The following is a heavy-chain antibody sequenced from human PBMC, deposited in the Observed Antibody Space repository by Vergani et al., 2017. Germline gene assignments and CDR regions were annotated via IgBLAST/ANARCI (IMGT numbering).Heavy chain of an antibody. CDR1: GFTFSSYE. Sequence: EVQLVESGGGLVQPGGSLRLSCAASGFTFSSYEMNWVRQAPGKGLEWVSYISSSGSTIYYADSVKGRFTISRDNAKNSLYLQMNSLRAEDTAVYYCASLKGVGGYDRGDDAFDIWGQGTMVTVSS. D-gene: IGHD5-12*01. J-gene: IGHJ3*02. V-gene: IGHV3-48*03. CDR3: ASLKGVGGYDRGDDAFDI. CDR2: ISSSGSTI.